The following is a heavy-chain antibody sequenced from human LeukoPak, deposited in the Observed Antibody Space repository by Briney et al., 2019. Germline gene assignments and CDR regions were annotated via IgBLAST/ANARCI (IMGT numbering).Heavy chain of an antibody. CDR3: AKDHYGGNHYYYGMDV. Sequence: PGGSLRLSCAASGFTFSNYAMNWVRQAPGKGLEWVSAISGSGGDTAYADSVKDRFTISRDNSENTLYLQMNSLRAEDTAVYYCAKDHYGGNHYYYGMDVWGQRTTVTVSS. J-gene: IGHJ6*02. V-gene: IGHV3-23*01. D-gene: IGHD4-23*01. CDR2: ISGSGGDT. CDR1: GFTFSNYA.